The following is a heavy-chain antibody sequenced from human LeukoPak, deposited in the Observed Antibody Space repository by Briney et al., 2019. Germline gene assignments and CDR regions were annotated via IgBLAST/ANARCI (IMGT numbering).Heavy chain of an antibody. Sequence: GGSLRLSCAASGFTFSSYWMSWVRQAPGKGLEWVANIKQDGSEKYYVDSVKGRLTISRDNAKNSLYLQMNSLRAEDTAVYYCARGVITIFGPIHTFDIWGQGTMVTVSS. J-gene: IGHJ3*02. V-gene: IGHV3-7*01. D-gene: IGHD3-3*01. CDR3: ARGVITIFGPIHTFDI. CDR1: GFTFSSYW. CDR2: IKQDGSEK.